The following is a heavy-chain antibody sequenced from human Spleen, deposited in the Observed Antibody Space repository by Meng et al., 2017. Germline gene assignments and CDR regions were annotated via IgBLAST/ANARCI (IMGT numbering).Heavy chain of an antibody. V-gene: IGHV4-34*01. CDR2: INHSGST. Sequence: QGRLQQWGAGLLKLSETLSLTGVVSGGSFSDYYWSWIRQPPGKGLEWIGEINHSGSTNYNPSLESRATISVDTSQNNLSLKLSSVTAADSAVYYCARGPTTMAHDFDYWGQGTLVTVSS. CDR3: ARGPTTMAHDFDY. D-gene: IGHD4-11*01. J-gene: IGHJ4*02. CDR1: GGSFSDYY.